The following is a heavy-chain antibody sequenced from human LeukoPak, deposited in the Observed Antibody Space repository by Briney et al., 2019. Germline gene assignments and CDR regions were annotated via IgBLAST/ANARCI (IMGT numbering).Heavy chain of an antibody. V-gene: IGHV4-39*07. J-gene: IGHJ3*02. CDR2: IYSSGST. Sequence: SETLSLTCTVSGGSISSSSYYWGWIRQPPGKGLEWIGSIYSSGSTYYNPSLKSRVTISVDTSKNQFSLRLRFVTAADTAVYYCARDAGFDIWGHGTMVTVSS. CDR3: ARDAGFDI. CDR1: GGSISSSSYY.